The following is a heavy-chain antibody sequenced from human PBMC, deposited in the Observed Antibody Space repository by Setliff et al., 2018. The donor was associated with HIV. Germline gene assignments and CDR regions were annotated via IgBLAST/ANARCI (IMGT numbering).Heavy chain of an antibody. Sequence: ASVKVSCKVSGYSLTELSMHWVRQVPGKGFEWMGGFDPLKGKMVYAQAFRGRVTPTEVKSTETVYMELRRLGSDDTAVYYCTSFIWALGYFDYWGQGALVTVSS. V-gene: IGHV1-24*01. D-gene: IGHD7-27*01. CDR3: TSFIWALGYFDY. J-gene: IGHJ4*02. CDR2: FDPLKGKM. CDR1: GYSLTELS.